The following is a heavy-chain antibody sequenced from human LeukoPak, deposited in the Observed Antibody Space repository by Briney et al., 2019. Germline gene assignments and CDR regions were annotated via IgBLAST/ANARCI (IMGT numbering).Heavy chain of an antibody. CDR2: IYHSGST. D-gene: IGHD4-23*01. CDR1: GGSISSTSYY. V-gene: IGHV4-39*07. Sequence: SETLSLTCSVSGGSISSTSYYWGWIRQPPGKGLEWIGSIYHSGSTYYNPSLKSRVTISVDTSKNQFSLKLSSVTAADTAVYYCARIDNSYGGKAKFFFDYWGQGTLVTVSS. J-gene: IGHJ4*02. CDR3: ARIDNSYGGKAKFFFDY.